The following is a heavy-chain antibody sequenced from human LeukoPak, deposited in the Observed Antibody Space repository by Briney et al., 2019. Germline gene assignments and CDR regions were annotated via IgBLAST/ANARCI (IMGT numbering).Heavy chain of an antibody. CDR2: IYYSGST. CDR3: ARGYDSSGYFDAFDI. Sequence: PSETLSLTCAVSTDSFSSHYWSWIRQPPGKGLEWIGYIYYSGSTNYNPSLKSRVTISVDTSKNQFSLKLSSVTAADTAVYYCARGYDSSGYFDAFDIWGQGTMVTVSS. D-gene: IGHD3-22*01. J-gene: IGHJ3*02. CDR1: TDSFSSHY. V-gene: IGHV4-59*11.